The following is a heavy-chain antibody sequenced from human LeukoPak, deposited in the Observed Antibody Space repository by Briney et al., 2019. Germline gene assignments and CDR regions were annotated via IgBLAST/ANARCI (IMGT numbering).Heavy chain of an antibody. J-gene: IGHJ4*02. CDR1: GGSISSSSYY. CDR3: ARKQWVPYYFDY. Sequence: SETLSLTCTVSGGSISSSSYYWGWIRQPPGKGLEWIGSIYYSGSTYYNPSLKSRVTISVDTSKNQFSLKLSSVTAADTAVYYCARKQWVPYYFDYWGQGTLVTVSS. CDR2: IYYSGST. V-gene: IGHV4-39*07. D-gene: IGHD2-8*01.